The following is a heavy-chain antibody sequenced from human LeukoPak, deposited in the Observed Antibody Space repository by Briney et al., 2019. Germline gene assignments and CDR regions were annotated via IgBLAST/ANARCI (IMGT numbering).Heavy chain of an antibody. CDR3: ARHPYSSSWFNY. D-gene: IGHD6-13*01. Sequence: SSETLSLTCTVSGGSISSSDYYCGWIRQPPGRGLEWIGSIFYSGSTFYNPSLKSRVTISVDTSKNQFSLKLNSVTAADTAVYYCARHPYSSSWFNYWGPGTLVTVSS. CDR1: GGSISSSDYY. V-gene: IGHV4-39*01. J-gene: IGHJ4*02. CDR2: IFYSGST.